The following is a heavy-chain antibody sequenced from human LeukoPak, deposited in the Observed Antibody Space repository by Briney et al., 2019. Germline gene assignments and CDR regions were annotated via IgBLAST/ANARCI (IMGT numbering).Heavy chain of an antibody. V-gene: IGHV3-30*04. J-gene: IGHJ5*02. CDR2: ISYDGSNK. Sequence: PGGFLRLSCAASGFTFSSYAMHWVRQAPGKGLEWVAVISYDGSNKYYADSVKGRFTISRDNSKNSLYLQMNSLRAEDTAVYYCARALNWFDPWGQGTLVTVSS. CDR3: ARALNWFDP. CDR1: GFTFSSYA.